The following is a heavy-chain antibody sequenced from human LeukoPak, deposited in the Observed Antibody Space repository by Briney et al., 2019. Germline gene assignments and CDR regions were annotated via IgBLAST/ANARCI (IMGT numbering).Heavy chain of an antibody. D-gene: IGHD3-9*01. J-gene: IGHJ4*02. CDR3: ARAGYDILTPGFDY. Sequence: PSQTLSLTCTVSGVSISSGSYYWSWIRQPAGKGLEWIGYIYYSGSTNYNPSLKSRVTISVDTSKNQFSLKLSSVTAADTAVYYCARAGYDILTPGFDYWGQGTLVTVSS. V-gene: IGHV4-61*10. CDR2: IYYSGST. CDR1: GVSISSGSYY.